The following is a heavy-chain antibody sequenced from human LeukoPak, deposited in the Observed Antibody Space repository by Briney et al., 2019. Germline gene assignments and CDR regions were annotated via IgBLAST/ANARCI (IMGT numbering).Heavy chain of an antibody. V-gene: IGHV1-8*01. CDR1: GYTFTSYD. D-gene: IGHD6-19*01. CDR3: ASGRRSSGWYLGSRYYYGMDV. Sequence: GASVKVSCRASGYTFTSYDINWVRQATGQGLEWMGWMNPNSGNTGYAQKFQGRVTMTRNTSISTAYMELSSLRSEDTAVYYCASGRRSSGWYLGSRYYYGMDVWGQGTTITVSS. J-gene: IGHJ6*02. CDR2: MNPNSGNT.